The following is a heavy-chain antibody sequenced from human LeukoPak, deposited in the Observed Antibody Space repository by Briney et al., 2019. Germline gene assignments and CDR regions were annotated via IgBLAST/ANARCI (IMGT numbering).Heavy chain of an antibody. Sequence: SETLSLTCTVSGGSISSSSYYWGWIRQPPGKGLEWIGSIYYSGSTYYNPPLKSRVTISVDTSKTQFSLKLSSVTAADTAVYYCARQPDIAAAVPYYFDYWGQGTLATVSS. D-gene: IGHD6-13*01. CDR1: GGSISSSSYY. J-gene: IGHJ4*02. CDR2: IYYSGST. CDR3: ARQPDIAAAVPYYFDY. V-gene: IGHV4-39*01.